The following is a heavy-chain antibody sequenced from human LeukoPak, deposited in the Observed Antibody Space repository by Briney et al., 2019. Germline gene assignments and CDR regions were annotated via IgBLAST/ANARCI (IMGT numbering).Heavy chain of an antibody. CDR3: AKSLAHGDPRYYFYDMDV. CDR1: GFTLNSYA. Sequence: HPGGSLRLSCAASGFTLNSYAMTWVRQAPGKGLEWVSLISGSVEDTYYADSVKGRFTISRDSSKNTLYLQMNSLRAEDTAVYYCAKSLAHGDPRYYFYDMDVWGQGTTVTVSS. V-gene: IGHV3-23*01. CDR2: ISGSVEDT. D-gene: IGHD4-17*01. J-gene: IGHJ6*02.